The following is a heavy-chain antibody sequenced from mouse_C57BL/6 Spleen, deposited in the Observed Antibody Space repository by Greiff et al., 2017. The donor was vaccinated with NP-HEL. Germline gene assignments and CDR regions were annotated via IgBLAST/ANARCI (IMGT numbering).Heavy chain of an antibody. CDR3: TTPIVTSHYYAMDY. CDR2: IDPEDGDT. Sequence: EVQLQQSGAELVRPGASVKLSCTASGFNIKDYYMHWVKQRPEQGLEWIGRIDPEDGDTEYAPKFQGKATMTADTSSNTAYLQLSSLTSEDTAVYYCTTPIVTSHYYAMDYWGQGTSVTVSS. CDR1: GFNIKDYY. D-gene: IGHD2-12*01. V-gene: IGHV14-1*01. J-gene: IGHJ4*01.